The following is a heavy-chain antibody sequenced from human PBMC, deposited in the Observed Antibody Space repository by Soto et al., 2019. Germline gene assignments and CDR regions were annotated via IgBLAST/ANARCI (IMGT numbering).Heavy chain of an antibody. CDR2: ISSSGSTI. Sequence: GGSLRLSCAASGFTFSDYYMSWIRQAPGKGLEWVSYISSSGSTIYYADSVKGRFTISRDNAKNSLYLQMNSLRAEDTAVYYCARGLDSGDYADSFDPWGQGTLVTVSS. CDR1: GFTFSDYY. V-gene: IGHV3-11*01. J-gene: IGHJ5*02. D-gene: IGHD4-17*01. CDR3: ARGLDSGDYADSFDP.